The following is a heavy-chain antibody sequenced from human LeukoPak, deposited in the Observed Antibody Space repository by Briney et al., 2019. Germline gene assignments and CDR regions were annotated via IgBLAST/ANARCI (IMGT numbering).Heavy chain of an antibody. CDR2: ISSSGSYI. V-gene: IGHV3-21*01. J-gene: IGHJ1*01. CDR1: GFTFSSYA. CDR3: ARDPPSFHH. Sequence: GGSLRLSCAASGFTFSSYAMTWVRQAPGKGLEWVSSISSSGSYIYYADSVKGRFTISRDNAKNSLFLQMNSLRAEDTALYYCARDPPSFHHWGQGTLVTVSS.